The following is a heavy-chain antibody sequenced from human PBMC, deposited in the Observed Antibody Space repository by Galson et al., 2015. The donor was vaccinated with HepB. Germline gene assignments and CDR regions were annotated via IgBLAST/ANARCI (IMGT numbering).Heavy chain of an antibody. CDR3: AREHDSSGYYGSRGPFDY. J-gene: IGHJ4*02. Sequence: SLRLSCAASGFTVSSNYMSWVRQAPGKGLEWVSVIYSGGSTYYADSVKGRFTISRDNSKNTLYLQMNSLRAEDTAVYYCAREHDSSGYYGSRGPFDYWGQGTLVTVSS. V-gene: IGHV3-53*01. CDR1: GFTVSSNY. D-gene: IGHD3-22*01. CDR2: IYSGGST.